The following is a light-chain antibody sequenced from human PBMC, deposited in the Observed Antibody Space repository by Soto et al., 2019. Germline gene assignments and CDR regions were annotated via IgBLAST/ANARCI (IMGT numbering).Light chain of an antibody. Sequence: DIVLTQSPATLSLSPGDSVTLSCRASQTVGVRLAWYQHKTGRAPRIIIYEESNRAAGIPDRLSGSGSGTDLNLTITRLEPEDFAFYYCHKRQRWPRTFGQGTKVDIK. CDR2: EES. V-gene: IGKV3-11*01. J-gene: IGKJ1*01. CDR1: QTVGVR. CDR3: HKRQRWPRT.